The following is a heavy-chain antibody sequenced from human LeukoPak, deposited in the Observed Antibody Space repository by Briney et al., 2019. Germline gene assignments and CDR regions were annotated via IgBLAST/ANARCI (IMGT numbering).Heavy chain of an antibody. CDR3: ARAITMVRGVTIDLGMDV. Sequence: SETLSLTCTVSGGSISSYYWSWIWQPAGKGLEWIGRIYTSGSTNYNPSLKSRVTMSVDTSKNQFSLKLSSVTAADTAVYYCARAITMVRGVTIDLGMDVWGQGTTVTVSS. V-gene: IGHV4-4*07. D-gene: IGHD3-10*01. CDR2: IYTSGST. CDR1: GGSISSYY. J-gene: IGHJ6*02.